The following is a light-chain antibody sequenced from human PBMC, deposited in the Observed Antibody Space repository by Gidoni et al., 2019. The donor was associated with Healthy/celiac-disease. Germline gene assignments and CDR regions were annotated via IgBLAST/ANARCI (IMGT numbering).Light chain of an antibody. CDR2: AAS. CDR3: QQSYSTPRST. J-gene: IGKJ2*01. V-gene: IGKV1-39*01. Sequence: DIQMTQSPSSLSASVGDRVTITCRASQSISSFLNWYQQKPGKAPKLLIYAASSLQSGVPSRFSGSGSGTDFTLTISSLQAEDFATDYCQQSYSTPRSTFGQGTKLEIK. CDR1: QSISSF.